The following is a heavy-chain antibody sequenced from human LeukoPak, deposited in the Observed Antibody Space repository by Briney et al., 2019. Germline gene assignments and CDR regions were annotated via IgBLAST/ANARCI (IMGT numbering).Heavy chain of an antibody. V-gene: IGHV3-30-3*01. J-gene: IGHJ4*02. CDR2: ISYDGSNK. Sequence: GGSLRLSCAASGFTFSSYAMHWVRQAPGKGLEWVAVISYDGSNKYYADSVKGRFTISRGNSKNTLYLQMNSLRAEDTAVYYCARDKTPYYYDSSGYYSDYWGQGTLVTVSS. D-gene: IGHD3-22*01. CDR3: ARDKTPYYYDSSGYYSDY. CDR1: GFTFSSYA.